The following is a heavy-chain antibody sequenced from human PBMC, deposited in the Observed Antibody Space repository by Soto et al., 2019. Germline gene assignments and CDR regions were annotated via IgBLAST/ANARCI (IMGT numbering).Heavy chain of an antibody. J-gene: IGHJ4*02. CDR2: IYWDDDK. D-gene: IGHD6-19*01. CDR3: AHVEGVEQWLYRLDH. V-gene: IGHV2-5*02. Sequence: QITLKESGPSLVKPTQTLTLTCTFSGFSLTTTGVGVVWIRQPPGKGLEWLALIYWDDDKHYSPSLRRKLTVTKVTTKNQVVLTLTNVDPADTGTDFCAHVEGVEQWLYRLDHWGQGTLVTVSS. CDR1: GFSLTTTGVG.